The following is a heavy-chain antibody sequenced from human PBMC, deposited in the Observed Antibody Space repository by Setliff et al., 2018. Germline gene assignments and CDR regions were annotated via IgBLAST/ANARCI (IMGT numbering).Heavy chain of an antibody. CDR2: IKSKTDGGTT. V-gene: IGHV3-15*01. J-gene: IGHJ4*02. CDR1: GFTFSNAW. CDR3: TRRITIFGVVIKNDY. Sequence: PGESLRLSCAASGFTFSNAWMSWVRQAPGKGLEWVGRIKSKTDGGTTDYAAPVKGRFTISRDDSKNTLYLQMNSLKTEDTAVYYCTRRITIFGVVIKNDYWGQGTLVTV. D-gene: IGHD3-3*01.